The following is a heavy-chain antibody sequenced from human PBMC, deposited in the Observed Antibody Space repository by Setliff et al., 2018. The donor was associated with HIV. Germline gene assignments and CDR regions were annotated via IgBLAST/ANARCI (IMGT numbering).Heavy chain of an antibody. CDR2: IKGDGSIT. CDR3: ARDYSYVGFDL. CDR1: GFTFSGYW. Sequence: GESLKISCAASGFTFSGYWMHWVRQSRGRGLLGVAHIKGDGSITKYADSVKGRFTISRDNAKNTLYLQMNSLRAEDTAVYYCARDYSYVGFDLWGRGTLVTVSS. J-gene: IGHJ2*01. V-gene: IGHV3-74*03. D-gene: IGHD4-4*01.